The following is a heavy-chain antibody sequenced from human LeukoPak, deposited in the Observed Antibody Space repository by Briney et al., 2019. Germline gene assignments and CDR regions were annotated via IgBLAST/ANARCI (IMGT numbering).Heavy chain of an antibody. CDR1: GFSFSSYW. CDR2: IRHDGSTL. V-gene: IGHV3-30*02. D-gene: IGHD3-10*01. J-gene: IGHJ4*02. Sequence: GGSLRLSCEGSGFSFSSYWMTWVRQAPGKGLEWVAFIRHDGSTLYGDSVKGRFTISRDNSKNTLYLQMNSLRAEDTAVYYCAKDLYGSGIWGQGTLVTVSS. CDR3: AKDLYGSGI.